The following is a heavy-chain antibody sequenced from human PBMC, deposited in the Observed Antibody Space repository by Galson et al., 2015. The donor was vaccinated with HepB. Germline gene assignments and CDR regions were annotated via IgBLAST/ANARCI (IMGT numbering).Heavy chain of an antibody. CDR2: MNPNSGNT. D-gene: IGHD6-25*01. Sequence: SVKVSCKASGYTFTSYDINWVRQATGQGLEWMGWMNPNSGNTGYAQKFQGRVTMTRNTSISTAYMELSSLRSEDTAVYYCARVLYSRGADFQHWGQGTLVTVSS. J-gene: IGHJ1*01. CDR1: GYTFTSYD. CDR3: ARVLYSRGADFQH. V-gene: IGHV1-8*01.